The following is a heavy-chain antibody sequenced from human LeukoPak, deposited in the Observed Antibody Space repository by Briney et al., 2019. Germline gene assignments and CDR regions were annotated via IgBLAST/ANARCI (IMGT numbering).Heavy chain of an antibody. Sequence: SETLSLTCTVSGGSISSYYWSWIRQPPEKGLEFIGYIYYSGNTNYNPSLKSRVTISVDTSKNQFSLNLSSVTAADTAVYYCARGEYDSSAYWGYYFENWGQGTLVTVSS. J-gene: IGHJ4*02. CDR1: GGSISSYY. V-gene: IGHV4-59*12. CDR2: IYYSGNT. D-gene: IGHD3-22*01. CDR3: ARGEYDSSAYWGYYFEN.